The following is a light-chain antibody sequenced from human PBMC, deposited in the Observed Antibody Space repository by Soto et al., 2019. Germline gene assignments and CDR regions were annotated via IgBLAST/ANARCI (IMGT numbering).Light chain of an antibody. CDR2: DAS. V-gene: IGKV1-5*01. J-gene: IGKJ1*01. CDR1: QGIRTW. Sequence: DLQMTQSPSTLPASVGARVTITCRASQGIRTWLAWYQQKPGKAPNLLIYDASTLESGVPSRFTGSGSGTEFTLTISSLQPDDGATYHGQQYDTYSWTFGQGTKVDIK. CDR3: QQYDTYSWT.